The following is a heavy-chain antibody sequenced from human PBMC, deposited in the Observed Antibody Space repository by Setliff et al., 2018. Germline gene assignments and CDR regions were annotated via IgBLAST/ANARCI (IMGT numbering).Heavy chain of an antibody. Sequence: SETLSLTCTVSGGSISSGDYYWSWIRQPPGKGLEWIGYIYYSGSTNYNPSLKSRVTISVDTSKNQFSLKLSSVTAADTAVYYCARGLRITMVRGANRGVDYWGQGTLVTVSS. CDR1: GGSISSGDYY. V-gene: IGHV4-61*08. J-gene: IGHJ4*02. CDR2: IYYSGST. D-gene: IGHD3-10*01. CDR3: ARGLRITMVRGANRGVDY.